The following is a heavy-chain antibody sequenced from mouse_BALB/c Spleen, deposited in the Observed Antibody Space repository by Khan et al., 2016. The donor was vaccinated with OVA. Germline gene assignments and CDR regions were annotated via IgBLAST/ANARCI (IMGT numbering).Heavy chain of an antibody. CDR3: ARGDYMYGSWFAY. CDR1: GYTFTNYG. Sequence: QIQLVQSGPELKKPGETVKISCKASGYTFTNYGMNWVKQAPGKGLKWMGWINTNTGEPTFAEDFKERFAFSLDTSASTAYLQINSLKHADTATYVCARGDYMYGSWFAYWGQGTLVTVSA. CDR2: INTNTGEP. V-gene: IGHV9-3*02. D-gene: IGHD2-14*01. J-gene: IGHJ3*01.